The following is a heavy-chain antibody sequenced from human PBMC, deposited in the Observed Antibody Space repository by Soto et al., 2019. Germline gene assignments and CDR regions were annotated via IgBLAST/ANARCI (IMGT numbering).Heavy chain of an antibody. CDR3: ARVGTVATMLGYYYYMDV. CDR2: IYHSGST. J-gene: IGHJ6*03. CDR1: SGSISSSNW. Sequence: SETLSLTCAVSSGSISSSNWWSWVRQPPGKGLEWIGEIYHSGSTNYNPSLKSRVTKSVDKSKNQFSLKLSSVTAADTAVYYFARVGTVATMLGYYYYMDVWGKGTTVTVSS. D-gene: IGHD4-4*01. V-gene: IGHV4-4*02.